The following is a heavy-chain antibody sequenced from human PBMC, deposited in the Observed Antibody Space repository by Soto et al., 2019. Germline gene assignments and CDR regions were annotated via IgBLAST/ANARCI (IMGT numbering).Heavy chain of an antibody. V-gene: IGHV3-30-3*02. CDR1: GFTFSSYA. CDR3: AKPRMYDYYGMDV. Sequence: PGGSLRLSCAASGFTFSSYAMHWVRQAPGKGLEWVAVISYDGSNKYYADSVKGRFTISRDNSKNTLYLQMTSLRAEDTAVYYGAKPRMYDYYGMDVWGQGTTVTVSS. J-gene: IGHJ6*02. D-gene: IGHD2-15*01. CDR2: ISYDGSNK.